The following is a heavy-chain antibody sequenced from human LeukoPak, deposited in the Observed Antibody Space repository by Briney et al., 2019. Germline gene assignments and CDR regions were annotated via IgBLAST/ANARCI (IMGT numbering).Heavy chain of an antibody. Sequence: GGSLRLSCAASGFTFSSYNMNWVRQALGKGLEWVSSFSSSSSYIYYADSVKGRFTISRDNAKNSLYLQMNSLKAEDTAVYYCASAYYYKFDYWGQGTLVTVSS. CDR1: GFTFSSYN. CDR3: ASAYYYKFDY. CDR2: FSSSSSYI. J-gene: IGHJ4*02. D-gene: IGHD3-16*01. V-gene: IGHV3-21*01.